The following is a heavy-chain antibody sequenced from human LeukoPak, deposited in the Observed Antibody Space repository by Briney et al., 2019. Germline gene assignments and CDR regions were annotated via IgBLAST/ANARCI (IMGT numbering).Heavy chain of an antibody. V-gene: IGHV4-34*01. CDR1: GGSFSGYY. J-gene: IGHJ4*02. CDR3: ARDLDY. Sequence: SETLSLTCAVYGGSFSGYYWSWIPQPPGKGLEWIGEINHSGSTNYNPSLKSRVTISVDTSKNQFSLKLSSVTAADTAVYYCARDLDYWGQGTLVTVSS. CDR2: INHSGST.